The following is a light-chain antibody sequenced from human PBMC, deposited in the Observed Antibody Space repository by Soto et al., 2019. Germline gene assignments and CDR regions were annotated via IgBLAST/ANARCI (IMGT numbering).Light chain of an antibody. V-gene: IGLV2-11*01. Sequence: QSALTQPRSVSGSPGQSVTISCTGTSSDVGGYNYVSWYQQHPGKAPKLMIYTVTKRPSGVPDRFSGSKSDNTASLTISGLQADDEADCYCCSYAGSSSYVFGTGTKVTVL. CDR2: TVT. CDR1: SSDVGGYNY. CDR3: CSYAGSSSYV. J-gene: IGLJ1*01.